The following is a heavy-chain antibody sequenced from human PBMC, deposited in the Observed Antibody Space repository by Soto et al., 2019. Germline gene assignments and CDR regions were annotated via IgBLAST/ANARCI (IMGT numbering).Heavy chain of an antibody. D-gene: IGHD3-3*01. J-gene: IGHJ4*02. CDR2: IYSGGST. CDR1: GFTVSSNY. Sequence: GGSLRLSCAASGFTVSSNYMSWVRQAPGKGLEWVSVIYSGGSTYYADSVKGRFTISRDNSKNTLYLQMNSLRAEDTAVYYCASARGYDFWSGYYPFDYWGQGTLVTVSS. CDR3: ASARGYDFWSGYYPFDY. V-gene: IGHV3-53*01.